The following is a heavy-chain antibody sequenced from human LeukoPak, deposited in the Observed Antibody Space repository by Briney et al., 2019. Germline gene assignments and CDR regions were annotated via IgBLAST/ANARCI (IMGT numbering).Heavy chain of an antibody. D-gene: IGHD6-19*01. V-gene: IGHV3-23*01. CDR2: ISGSGYTT. CDR1: GFTFRDCG. J-gene: IGHJ5*02. Sequence: GGFLRLSCAASGFTFRDCGMSWVRQAPGKGLEWVSSISGSGYTTYYADSVKGRFTISRDNSKATLLLHMSSLRVEDTAVYYCAKGDSAAWLESWVDHWGQGTLVTVSS. CDR3: AKGDSAAWLESWVDH.